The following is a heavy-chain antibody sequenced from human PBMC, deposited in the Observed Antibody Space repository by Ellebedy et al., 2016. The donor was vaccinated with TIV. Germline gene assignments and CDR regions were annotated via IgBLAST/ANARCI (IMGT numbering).Heavy chain of an antibody. CDR1: GGTFSSYA. D-gene: IGHD6-6*01. V-gene: IGHV1-69*04. CDR2: IIPILGIA. J-gene: IGHJ4*02. Sequence: AASVKVSCKASGGTFSSYAISWVRQAPGQGLEWMGRIIPILGIANYAQKFQGRVTITADKSTSTAYMELSSLRADDTAVYYCARDWRIAARRMDYWGQGTLVTVSS. CDR3: ARDWRIAARRMDY.